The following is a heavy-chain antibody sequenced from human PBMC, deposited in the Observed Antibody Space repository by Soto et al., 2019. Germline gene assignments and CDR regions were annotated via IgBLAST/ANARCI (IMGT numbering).Heavy chain of an antibody. CDR2: INTDGSIT. J-gene: IGHJ4*02. D-gene: IGHD1-26*01. Sequence: GGSLRLSCAASGFIFSSFWIQWVRQVPGKGLEWVSRINTDGSITTYADSVKDRFTISRDNAKNTVFLQMNSLRAEDTAVYYCARGGSFRFDYWGQGALVTVSS. V-gene: IGHV3-74*03. CDR3: ARGGSFRFDY. CDR1: GFIFSSFW.